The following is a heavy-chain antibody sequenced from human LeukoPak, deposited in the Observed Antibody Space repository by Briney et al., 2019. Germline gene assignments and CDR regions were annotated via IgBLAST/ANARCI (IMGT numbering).Heavy chain of an antibody. CDR1: GFTFSDSY. J-gene: IGHJ4*02. Sequence: GGSLRLSCAASGFTFSDSYMSWIRQAPGKGLEWLSYISSSGGSTYYAVFVKGRFTISRDNANNSLYLQMNSLRADDTAIYYCATGKRRYSNWGQGTLVTVSS. D-gene: IGHD3-9*01. CDR2: ISSSGGST. CDR3: ATGKRRYSN. V-gene: IGHV3-11*01.